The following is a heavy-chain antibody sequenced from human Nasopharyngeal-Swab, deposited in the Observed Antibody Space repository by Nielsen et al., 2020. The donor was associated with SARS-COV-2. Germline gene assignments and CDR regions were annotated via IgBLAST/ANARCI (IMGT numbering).Heavy chain of an antibody. Sequence: GESLKISCAASGFTFSSYSMNWVRQAPGKGLEWVSSISSSSSCIYYADSVKGRFTISRDNAKNSLYLQMNSLRAEDTAVYYCARVGDYGDYYYYGMDVWGQGTTVTVSS. CDR2: ISSSSSCI. D-gene: IGHD4-17*01. CDR1: GFTFSSYS. V-gene: IGHV3-21*01. CDR3: ARVGDYGDYYYYGMDV. J-gene: IGHJ6*02.